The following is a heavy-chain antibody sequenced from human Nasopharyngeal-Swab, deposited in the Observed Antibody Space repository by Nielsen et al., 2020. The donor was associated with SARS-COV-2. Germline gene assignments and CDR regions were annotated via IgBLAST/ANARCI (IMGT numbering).Heavy chain of an antibody. Sequence: LSCTVSGGSISSSSYYWGWIRQPPGKGLEWIGSIYYSGSTYYNPSLKSRVTISVDTSKNQFSLKLSSVTAADTAVYYCARDTSAEKRGNWFDPWGQGTLVTVSS. D-gene: IGHD6-25*01. CDR2: IYYSGST. V-gene: IGHV4-39*02. CDR3: ARDTSAEKRGNWFDP. J-gene: IGHJ5*02. CDR1: GGSISSSSYY.